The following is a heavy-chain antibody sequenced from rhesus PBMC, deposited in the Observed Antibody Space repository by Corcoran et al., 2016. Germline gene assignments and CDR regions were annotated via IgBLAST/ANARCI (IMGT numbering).Heavy chain of an antibody. CDR3: SRGWRSGTYNRD. V-gene: IGHV4S7*01. CDR1: ACSISDSYL. Sequence: QVQLQESGPGLVNPSQTLSLTFAVSACSISDSYLWNRFRQPLGKGLEWIGNIYGSSGSTYYNPSLKRRVTISKDTSKNQCSLKLSSVTAADTAVYYCSRGWRSGTYNRDWGQGVLVTVSS. D-gene: IGHD1-44*01. CDR2: IYGSSGST. J-gene: IGHJ4*01.